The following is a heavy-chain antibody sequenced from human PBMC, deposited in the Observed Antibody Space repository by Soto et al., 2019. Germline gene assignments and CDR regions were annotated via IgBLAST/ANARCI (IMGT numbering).Heavy chain of an antibody. CDR1: GYSFTSYW. Sequence: GESLKISCKGSGYSFTSYWISWVRQMPGKGLEWMGRIDPSDSYTNYSPSFQGHVTISADKSISTAYLQWSSLKASDTAMYYCARHPPRITIFGVVIGTMDVWGQGTTVTVSS. J-gene: IGHJ6*02. CDR3: ARHPPRITIFGVVIGTMDV. CDR2: IDPSDSYT. D-gene: IGHD3-3*01. V-gene: IGHV5-10-1*01.